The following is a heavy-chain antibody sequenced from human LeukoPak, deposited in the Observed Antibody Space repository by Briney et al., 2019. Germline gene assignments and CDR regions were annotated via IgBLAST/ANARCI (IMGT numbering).Heavy chain of an antibody. CDR1: GYTLTELS. CDR2: FDPEDGET. V-gene: IGHV1-24*01. D-gene: IGHD1-1*01. J-gene: IGHJ6*03. Sequence: ASVTVSCKVSGYTLTELSMHWVRQAPGKGLEWMGGFDPEDGETIYAQKFQGRVTMTEDTSTDTAYMELSSLRSEDTAVYYCATQPPNGHWTGYYYMDVWGKGTTVTVSS. CDR3: ATQPPNGHWTGYYYMDV.